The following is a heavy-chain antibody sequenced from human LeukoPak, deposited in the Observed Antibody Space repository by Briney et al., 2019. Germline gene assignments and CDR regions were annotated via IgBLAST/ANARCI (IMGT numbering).Heavy chain of an antibody. CDR2: IIPIFGTA. D-gene: IGHD6-6*01. Sequence: ASVKVSCKASGGTFSSYAISWVRQAPGQGLEWMGGIIPIFGTANYAQKFQGRVTITTDESTSTAYMELSSLRSEDTAVYYCARGASIAGFFDYWGQGTLVTVSS. V-gene: IGHV1-69*05. CDR3: ARGASIAGFFDY. CDR1: GGTFSSYA. J-gene: IGHJ4*02.